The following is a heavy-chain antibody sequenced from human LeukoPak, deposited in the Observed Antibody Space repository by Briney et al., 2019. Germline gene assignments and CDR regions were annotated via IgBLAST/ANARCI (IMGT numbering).Heavy chain of an antibody. CDR3: TRGPATDYYDTSGYCDY. CDR1: GFTFSTYF. Sequence: GGSLRLSCAASGFTFSTYFMHWVRQAPGKGLEWVADIASDGSHTFYVESVKGRFTISRDNSKNTLYLQMSSLRPEDTAVYYCTRGPATDYYDTSGYCDYWGQGTLVTVSS. CDR2: IASDGSHT. D-gene: IGHD3-22*01. V-gene: IGHV3-30-3*01. J-gene: IGHJ4*02.